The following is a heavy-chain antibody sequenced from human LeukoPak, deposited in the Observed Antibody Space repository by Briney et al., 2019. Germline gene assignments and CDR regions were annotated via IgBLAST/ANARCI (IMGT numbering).Heavy chain of an antibody. J-gene: IGHJ4*02. CDR1: DGSVSSGSYY. V-gene: IGHV4-61*01. CDR3: ARVTYDYGDY. Sequence: SETLSLTCTVSDGSVSSGSYYWSWIRQPPGKGLEWIGYIYYSGSTNYNPSLKSRVTISVDTSKNQFSLKLSSVTAADTAVYYCARVTYDYGDYWGQGTLVTVSS. D-gene: IGHD3-16*01. CDR2: IYYSGST.